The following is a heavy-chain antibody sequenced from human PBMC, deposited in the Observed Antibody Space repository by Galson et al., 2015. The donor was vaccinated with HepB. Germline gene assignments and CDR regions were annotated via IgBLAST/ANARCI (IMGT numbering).Heavy chain of an antibody. CDR3: EREDNLNYWIY. J-gene: IGHJ4*02. CDR2: ISYDGTDK. V-gene: IGHV3-30*03. D-gene: IGHD1-7*01. CDR1: GFNLGNYG. Sequence: SLRLSCAASGFNLGNYGLHWVRQAPGKGQEWLAIISYDGTDKKYADSVKGRFTISRDNSKNTLFLQLNSLRADDTAVYYCEREDNLNYWIYWGQGTLVTVSS.